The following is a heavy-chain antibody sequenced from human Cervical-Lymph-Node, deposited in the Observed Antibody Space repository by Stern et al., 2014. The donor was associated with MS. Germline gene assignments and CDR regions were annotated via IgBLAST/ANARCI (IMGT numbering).Heavy chain of an antibody. CDR1: GFSLNTAGTR. CDR2: IDWDDAK. Sequence: QVTLRESGPALVKPTQALTLTCTFSGFSLNTAGTRVTWIRQPPGKALEWLAGIDWDDAKFSRPSLKTRLTISKDTSKNQVVLTMDTATYYCARSLAGVFDFWGQGTMVTVSS. D-gene: IGHD4/OR15-4a*01. CDR3: VFDF. J-gene: IGHJ4*02. V-gene: IGHV2-70*03.